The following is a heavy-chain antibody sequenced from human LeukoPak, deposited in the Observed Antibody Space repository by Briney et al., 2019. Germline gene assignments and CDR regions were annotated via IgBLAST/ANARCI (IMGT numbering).Heavy chain of an antibody. Sequence: GASVKVSCKVSGYTLTELSMHWVRQAPGKGLEWMGGFDPEDGETIYAQKFQGRVTMTEDTSTDTAYMELSSLRSEDTAVYYCAKSGQWLPPTEFDSWGQGTLVTVSS. CDR1: GYTLTELS. CDR2: FDPEDGET. CDR3: AKSGQWLPPTEFDS. J-gene: IGHJ4*02. V-gene: IGHV1-24*01. D-gene: IGHD6-19*01.